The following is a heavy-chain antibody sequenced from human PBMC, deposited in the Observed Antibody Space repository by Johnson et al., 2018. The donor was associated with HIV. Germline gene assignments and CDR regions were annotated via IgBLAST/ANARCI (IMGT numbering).Heavy chain of an antibody. V-gene: IGHV3-13*01. CDR2: IGAGGET. J-gene: IGHJ3*02. CDR1: EFTFSHYD. CDR3: VRRRPGSPSYSDPFDI. Sequence: VQLVESGGGLEQPGGSLRLSCAASEFTFSHYDMHWVRQTTGKALEWLSAIGAGGETYYSASVKGRFTISRDFAKSSLYLQLNNVRAGDTALYYRVRRRPGSPSYSDPFDIWGQGTMVSVSS. D-gene: IGHD2-15*01.